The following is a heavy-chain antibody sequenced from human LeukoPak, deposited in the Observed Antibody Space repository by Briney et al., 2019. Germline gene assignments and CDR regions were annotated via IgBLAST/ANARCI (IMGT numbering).Heavy chain of an antibody. Sequence: SETLSLTCAVYGGSFSGYYWSWIRQPPGKGLEWIGEINHSGSTNYNPSLKSRVTISVDTSKNQFSLKLSSVTAADTAVYYCARGAGAVTYYYYGMDVWGQGTTVTVSS. CDR1: GGSFSGYY. D-gene: IGHD5-18*01. J-gene: IGHJ6*02. V-gene: IGHV4-34*01. CDR2: INHSGST. CDR3: ARGAGAVTYYYYGMDV.